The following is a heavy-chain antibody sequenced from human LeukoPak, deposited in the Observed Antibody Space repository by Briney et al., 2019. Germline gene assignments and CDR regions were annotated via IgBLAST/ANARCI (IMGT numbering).Heavy chain of an antibody. J-gene: IGHJ3*02. V-gene: IGHV1-24*01. D-gene: IGHD3-22*01. Sequence: ASVKVSCKASGYTFTSYDINWVRQAPGKGLEWMGGFDPEDGETIYAQKFQGRVTMTEDTSTDTAYMELSSLRSEDTAVYYCATDLSGNRIDYYDSSGYKNAFDIWGQGTMVTVSS. CDR1: GYTFTSYD. CDR3: ATDLSGNRIDYYDSSGYKNAFDI. CDR2: FDPEDGET.